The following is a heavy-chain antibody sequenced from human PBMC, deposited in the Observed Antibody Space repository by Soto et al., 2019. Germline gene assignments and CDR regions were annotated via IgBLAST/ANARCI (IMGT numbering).Heavy chain of an antibody. D-gene: IGHD3-10*01. CDR3: ARENYYALDY. Sequence: SETLSLTCTVSSGSISSYNGNWVRQPPGKGLEWIGFINYSGSTHYNPSLKSRVTISLDTSKNQFSLKLNSVTAADTAVYYCARENYYALDYWGPGTLVTVSS. CDR2: INYSGST. CDR1: SGSISSYN. J-gene: IGHJ4*02. V-gene: IGHV4-59*01.